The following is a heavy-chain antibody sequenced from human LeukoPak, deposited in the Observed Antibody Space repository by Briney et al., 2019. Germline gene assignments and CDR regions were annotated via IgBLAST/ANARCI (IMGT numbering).Heavy chain of an antibody. J-gene: IGHJ4*02. D-gene: IGHD6-13*01. V-gene: IGHV4-59*11. CDR1: GGCINSHS. Sequence: PSETLSLTCTVSGGCINSHSSSWIWHPPGKGLERIGYVFYPGSTNYNPSLKSRVTMSLDTSRDQFSLRLTSVTAADTAIYYCASRPADSTWYGVFDYWSQGTLVTVSS. CDR3: ASRPADSTWYGVFDY. CDR2: VFYPGST.